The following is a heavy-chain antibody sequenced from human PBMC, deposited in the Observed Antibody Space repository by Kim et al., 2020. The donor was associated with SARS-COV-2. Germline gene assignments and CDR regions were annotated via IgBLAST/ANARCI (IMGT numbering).Heavy chain of an antibody. J-gene: IGHJ6*02. CDR1: GYRFTSYW. Sequence: GESLKISCKGSGYRFTSYWIGWVRQMPGKGLEWMGIIYPGDSDTRYSPSFQGQVTISADKSISTAYLQWSSLKASDTAMYYCARNGGNSNYYYYYGMDVWGQGTTVTVSS. D-gene: IGHD2-21*02. CDR2: IYPGDSDT. CDR3: ARNGGNSNYYYYYGMDV. V-gene: IGHV5-51*01.